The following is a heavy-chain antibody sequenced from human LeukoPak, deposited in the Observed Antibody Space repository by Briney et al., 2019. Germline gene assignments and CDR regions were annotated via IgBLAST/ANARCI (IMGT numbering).Heavy chain of an antibody. J-gene: IGHJ6*03. V-gene: IGHV3-48*01. CDR1: GFPFSSYS. CDR3: ARVGYYDSSGYYYIWNYYYYMDV. Sequence: GGSLRLSCAASGFPFSSYSMNWVRQAPGKGLEWVSSISSSSSTIYYADSVKGRFTISRDNAKNSLYLQMNSLRAEDTAVYYCARVGYYDSSGYYYIWNYYYYMDVWGKGTTVTVSS. D-gene: IGHD3-22*01. CDR2: ISSSSSTI.